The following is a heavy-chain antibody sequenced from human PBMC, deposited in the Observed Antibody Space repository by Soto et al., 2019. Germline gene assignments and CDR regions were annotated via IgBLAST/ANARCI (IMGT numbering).Heavy chain of an antibody. CDR3: ARVSGPRLQHSDFDY. Sequence: ASVKVSCKASGYTFTGYYMHWVRQAPGQGLEWMGWINPNSGGTNYAQKFQGRVTMTRDTSISTAYMELSRLRSDDTAVYYCARVSGPRLQHSDFDYWGQGTMVTVSS. V-gene: IGHV1-2*02. CDR2: INPNSGGT. J-gene: IGHJ4*02. CDR1: GYTFTGYY. D-gene: IGHD6-25*01.